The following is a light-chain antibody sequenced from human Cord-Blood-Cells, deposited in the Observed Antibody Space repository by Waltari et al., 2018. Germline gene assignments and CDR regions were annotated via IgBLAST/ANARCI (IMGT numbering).Light chain of an antibody. Sequence: QSALTQPASVSGSPGQSITISCTGTSSDVGRYNLVSWYQQPPGKAPKLMIYAGSKRPSGVSNRFAVSKSGNTASLTISGLQAEDEADYYCCSYAGSSTWVFGGGTKLTVL. CDR3: CSYAGSSTWV. CDR1: SSDVGRYNL. V-gene: IGLV2-23*01. CDR2: AGS. J-gene: IGLJ3*02.